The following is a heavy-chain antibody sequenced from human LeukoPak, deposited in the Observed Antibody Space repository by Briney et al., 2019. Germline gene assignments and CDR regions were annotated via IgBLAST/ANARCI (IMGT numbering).Heavy chain of an antibody. D-gene: IGHD6-13*01. V-gene: IGHV4-39*01. CDR3: ARGTIAAAGFEFDY. Sequence: PSETLSLTCTVSGGSISSTSYYWGWIRQPPGKGLEWFGSIYYSGGTYYNPSLKSRVTISVDTSKNQFSLKLSSVTAADTAVYYCARGTIAAAGFEFDYWGQGTLVTVSS. CDR2: IYYSGGT. J-gene: IGHJ4*02. CDR1: GGSISSTSYY.